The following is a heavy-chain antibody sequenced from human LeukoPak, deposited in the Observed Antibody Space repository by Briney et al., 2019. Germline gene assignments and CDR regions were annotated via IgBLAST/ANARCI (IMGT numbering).Heavy chain of an antibody. CDR1: DGSISSYY. Sequence: PLETLSLTCTVSDGSISSYYWSWIRQPPGKGLEWIGYIYYSGSTNYNPSLKSRVTISVDTSKNQFSLKLSSVTAADTAVYYCARGPFYGDSYFYYWAQGTLVTVSS. CDR3: ARGPFYGDSYFYY. J-gene: IGHJ4*02. CDR2: IYYSGST. D-gene: IGHD4-17*01. V-gene: IGHV4-59*01.